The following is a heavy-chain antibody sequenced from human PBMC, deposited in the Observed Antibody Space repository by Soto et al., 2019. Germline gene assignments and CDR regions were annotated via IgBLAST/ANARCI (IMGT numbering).Heavy chain of an antibody. V-gene: IGHV4-59*01. D-gene: IGHD2-2*01. Sequence: SETLSLTCTVSGGSISSYYWSWIRQPPGKGLEWIGYIYYSGSTTYNPSLKSRVTISVDTSKNQFSLKLSSVTAADTAVYYCARGGRGIVVVPAGFHHWGQGTLVTVSS. J-gene: IGHJ5*02. CDR3: ARGGRGIVVVPAGFHH. CDR2: IYYSGST. CDR1: GGSISSYY.